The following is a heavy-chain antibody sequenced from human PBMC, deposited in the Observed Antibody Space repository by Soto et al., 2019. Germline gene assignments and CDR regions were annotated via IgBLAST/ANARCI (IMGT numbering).Heavy chain of an antibody. D-gene: IGHD6-19*01. J-gene: IGHJ3*01. V-gene: IGHV5-51*01. Sequence: GESLKISCKGSVYTFPNYWIGWVRQMAGRGLDWRGMIYPDDSETRYSPYFQGQVTISTDKSITPPYVQWSSLNASDTAMYYCAAGYTTGRDAFDFWGQGTLVTVSS. CDR1: VYTFPNYW. CDR2: IYPDDSET. CDR3: AAGYTTGRDAFDF.